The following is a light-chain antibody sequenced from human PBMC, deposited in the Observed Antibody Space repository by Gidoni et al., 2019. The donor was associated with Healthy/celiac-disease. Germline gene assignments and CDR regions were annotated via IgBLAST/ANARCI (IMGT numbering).Light chain of an antibody. J-gene: IGLJ2*01. V-gene: IGLV2-14*01. Sequence: QSALNQPASVSGPPGQSIPISCTGTSSDVGGYNYVSWYQQHPGKAPKLMIYEVSNRPSGVSNRFSGSKSGNTASLTISGLQAEDEADYYCSSYTSSSTVVFGGGTKLTVL. CDR1: SSDVGGYNY. CDR2: EVS. CDR3: SSYTSSSTVV.